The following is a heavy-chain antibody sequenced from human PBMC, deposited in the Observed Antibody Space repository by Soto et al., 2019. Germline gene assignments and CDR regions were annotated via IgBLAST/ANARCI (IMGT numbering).Heavy chain of an antibody. D-gene: IGHD6-19*01. Sequence: ASVKVSCKASGYTFTGYYMHWVRQAPGQGLEWMGWINPNSGGTNYAQKFQDWVTMTRDTSKNQFSLKLSSVTAADTAVYYCARASPYSSGWDNWFDPWGQGTLVTVSS. V-gene: IGHV1-2*04. CDR2: INPNSGGT. J-gene: IGHJ5*02. CDR3: ARASPYSSGWDNWFDP. CDR1: GYTFTGYY.